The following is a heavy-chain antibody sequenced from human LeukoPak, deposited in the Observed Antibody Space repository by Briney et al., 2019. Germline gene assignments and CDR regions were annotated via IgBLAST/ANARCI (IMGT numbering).Heavy chain of an antibody. CDR2: ISSSSSYI. V-gene: IGHV3-21*01. Sequence: GGSLRPSCAASGFTFSSYSMNWVRQAPGKGLEWVSSISSSSSYIYYADSVKGRFTISRDNAKNSLYLQMNSLRAEDTAVYYCSSWVPVGGEEPFDYWGQGTLVTVSS. CDR1: GFTFSSYS. J-gene: IGHJ4*02. D-gene: IGHD3-16*01. CDR3: SSWVPVGGEEPFDY.